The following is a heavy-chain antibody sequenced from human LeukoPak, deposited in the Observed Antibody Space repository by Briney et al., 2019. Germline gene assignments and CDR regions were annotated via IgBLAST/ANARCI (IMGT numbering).Heavy chain of an antibody. CDR3: ASRRVDIVATASAFDY. J-gene: IGHJ4*02. D-gene: IGHD5-12*01. CDR2: INQSGST. CDR1: GGSFSAYY. Sequence: SETLSLTCVVSGGSFSAYYWNWIRQPPGKGLEWIGEINQSGSTNYNPPLKSRVTISVDTSKKQFSLRLSSVTAADTAVYYCASRRVDIVATASAFDYWGQGTLVAVSS. V-gene: IGHV4-34*01.